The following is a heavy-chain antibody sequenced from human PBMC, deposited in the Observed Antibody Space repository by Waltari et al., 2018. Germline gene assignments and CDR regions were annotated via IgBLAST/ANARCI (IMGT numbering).Heavy chain of an antibody. CDR2: SVVGSGNT. D-gene: IGHD5-12*01. CDR3: AAGAGYFYYFDY. Sequence: QMQLVQSGPEVKKPGTSVKVSCKASGFTFTSSAVQWVRQARGQRLEWIGWSVVGSGNTNYAQKFQERVTITRDMSTRTAYMELSSLRSEDTAVYYCAAGAGYFYYFDYWGQGTLVTVSS. V-gene: IGHV1-58*01. CDR1: GFTFTSSA. J-gene: IGHJ4*02.